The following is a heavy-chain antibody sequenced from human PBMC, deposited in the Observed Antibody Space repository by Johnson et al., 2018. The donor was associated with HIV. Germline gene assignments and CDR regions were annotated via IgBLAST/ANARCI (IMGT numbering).Heavy chain of an antibody. CDR1: GFTLSDHY. J-gene: IGHJ3*02. CDR2: TKNKANSYNT. D-gene: IGHD6-19*01. Sequence: QLVESGGGLVQPGGSLRLSCAASGFTLSDHYMDWVRQAAGKGLEWVGRTKNKANSYNTEYAASVKGRFTISRDNSKNTLYLQMSSLRAEDTAVYYCAKEASGWYHAGDAFDIWGQGTMVTVSS. CDR3: AKEASGWYHAGDAFDI. V-gene: IGHV3-72*01.